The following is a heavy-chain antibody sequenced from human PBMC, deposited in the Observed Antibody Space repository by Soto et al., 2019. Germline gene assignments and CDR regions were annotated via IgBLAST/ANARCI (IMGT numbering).Heavy chain of an antibody. CDR2: ISWNSGSI. V-gene: IGHV3-9*01. J-gene: IGHJ2*01. CDR1: GFTFDDYA. CDR3: AKDGRIAVAGTGWYFDL. D-gene: IGHD6-19*01. Sequence: EVQLVESGGGLVQPGRSLRLSCAASGFTFDDYAMHWVRQAPGKGLEWVSGISWNSGSIGYADSVKGRFTISRDNAKNSLYLQMNSLSAEDTALYYCAKDGRIAVAGTGWYFDLWGCGTLVTVSS.